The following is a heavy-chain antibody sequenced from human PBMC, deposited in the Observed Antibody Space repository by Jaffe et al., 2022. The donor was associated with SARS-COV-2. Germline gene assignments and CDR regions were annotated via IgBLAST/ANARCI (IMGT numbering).Heavy chain of an antibody. J-gene: IGHJ4*02. Sequence: QVQLVQSGAEVKKPGASVKVSCKASGYTFTSYYMHWVRQAPGQGLEWMGIINPSGGSTSYAQKFQGRVTMTRDTSTSTVYMELSSLRSEDTAVYYCARAFSGYSYGWSLDYWGQGTLVTVSS. CDR3: ARAFSGYSYGWSLDY. V-gene: IGHV1-46*01. D-gene: IGHD5-18*01. CDR2: INPSGGST. CDR1: GYTFTSYY.